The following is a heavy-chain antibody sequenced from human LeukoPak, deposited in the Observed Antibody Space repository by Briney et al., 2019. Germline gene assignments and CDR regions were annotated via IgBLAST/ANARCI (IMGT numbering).Heavy chain of an antibody. CDR1: GGSVSSGSYY. Sequence: SETLSLTRTVSGGSVSSGSYYWSWIRRPPGKGLEWIGYIYYNGNTNYSPSLKSRVTMSVDTSKNLFSLKVSSVTAADTAVYYCARGRSNYYGMDVWGQGTTVTVSS. CDR3: ARGRSNYYGMDV. J-gene: IGHJ6*02. CDR2: IYYNGNT. D-gene: IGHD1-26*01. V-gene: IGHV4-61*01.